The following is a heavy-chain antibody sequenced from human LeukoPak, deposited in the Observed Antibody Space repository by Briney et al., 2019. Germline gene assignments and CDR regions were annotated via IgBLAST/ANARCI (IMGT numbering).Heavy chain of an antibody. Sequence: GGSLRLSCAASGFTFSSYGMPWVRQAPGKGLEWVANIKYDGNEEYYVDSVKGRFTISRDNAKNSLYLQLNSLRVEDTAVYYCKSGGAAPGSFDYWGQGTLVTVSP. V-gene: IGHV3-7*01. D-gene: IGHD1-1*01. CDR1: GFTFSSYG. J-gene: IGHJ4*02. CDR3: KSGGAAPGSFDY. CDR2: IKYDGNEE.